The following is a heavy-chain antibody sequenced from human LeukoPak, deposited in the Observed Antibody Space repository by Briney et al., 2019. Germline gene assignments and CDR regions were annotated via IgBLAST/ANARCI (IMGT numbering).Heavy chain of an antibody. CDR1: GFTFSSYW. CDR2: INSDGSST. Sequence: GGSLRLSCAAPGFTFSSYWMHWVRQAPGKGLVWVSRINSDGSSTSYADSVKGRFTISRDNAKNTLYLQMNSLRAEDTAVYYCARGTYYYDSSGYPLFDYWGQGTLSPSPQ. J-gene: IGHJ4*02. D-gene: IGHD3-22*01. CDR3: ARGTYYYDSSGYPLFDY. V-gene: IGHV3-74*01.